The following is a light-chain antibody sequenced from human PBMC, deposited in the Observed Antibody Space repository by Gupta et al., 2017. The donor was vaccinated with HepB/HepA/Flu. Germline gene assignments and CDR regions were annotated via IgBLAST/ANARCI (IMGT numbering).Light chain of an antibody. V-gene: IGLV2-11*01. CDR1: SSDVANYNY. Sequence: QSALTQPRSVAGSPGQTVTISCTGTSSDVANYNYVSWYQQYPGKVTKLMVYDVNKRPSGVPDRFSGSKSGNTASLTISMLPAEDEADYYCCSDAGTYNWLFGVGTNLTVL. J-gene: IGLJ3*02. CDR3: CSDAGTYNWL. CDR2: DVN.